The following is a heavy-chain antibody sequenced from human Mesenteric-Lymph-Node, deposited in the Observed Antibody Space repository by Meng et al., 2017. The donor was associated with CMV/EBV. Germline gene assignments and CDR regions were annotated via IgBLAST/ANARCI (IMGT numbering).Heavy chain of an antibody. D-gene: IGHD6-13*01. V-gene: IGHV3-48*04. CDR3: ARSESSSWNYYYGMDV. J-gene: IGHJ6*02. Sequence: GESLKISCAASGFTFSSYWMHWVRQAPGKGLEWVSYISIVGTLIGSTIYYADSVKGRFTISRDNAKNSLYLQMNSLRAEDTAVYYCARSESSSWNYYYGMDVWGQGTTVTVSS. CDR2: ISIVGTLIGSTI. CDR1: GFTFSSYW.